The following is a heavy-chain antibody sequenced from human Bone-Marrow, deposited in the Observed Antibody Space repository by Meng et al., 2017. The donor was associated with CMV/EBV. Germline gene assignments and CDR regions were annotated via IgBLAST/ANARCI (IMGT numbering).Heavy chain of an antibody. CDR2: IYTGGTT. CDR1: GFTVSSDA. CDR3: ARLEVVVVPAAIRNYYYYGMDV. D-gene: IGHD2-2*02. J-gene: IGHJ6*02. Sequence: GESLKISCAASGFTVSSDAMIWVRQAPGKGLEWVSVIYTGGTTYYADSVKGRFTISRDNAKNSLYLQMNSLRAEDTAVYYCARLEVVVVPAAIRNYYYYGMDVWGQGTTVTVSS. V-gene: IGHV3-53*01.